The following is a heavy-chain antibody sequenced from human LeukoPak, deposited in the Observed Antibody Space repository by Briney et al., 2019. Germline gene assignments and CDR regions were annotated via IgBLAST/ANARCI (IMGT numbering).Heavy chain of an antibody. J-gene: IGHJ4*02. Sequence: GGSLRLSCAASGFSFSSYGMHWVRQAPGKGLEWVAFIRYDGSNKYYADSVKGRFTISRDNSKNTLYLQMNSLRAEDTAVYYCARPGLGYYYDSSGYQYYFDYWGQGTLVTVSS. CDR3: ARPGLGYYYDSSGYQYYFDY. D-gene: IGHD3-22*01. CDR1: GFSFSSYG. CDR2: IRYDGSNK. V-gene: IGHV3-30*02.